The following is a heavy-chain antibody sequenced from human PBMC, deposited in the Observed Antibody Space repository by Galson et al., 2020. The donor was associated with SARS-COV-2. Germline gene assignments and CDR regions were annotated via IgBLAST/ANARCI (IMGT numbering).Heavy chain of an antibody. CDR3: AQVLLWSYFRVDV. CDR1: GLTVSSNY. Sequence: GGSLRLSCAASGLTVSSNYFSWVRLAPGKGLEWVSIIHTGGNTYYADSVKGRFTISRDNSQNTLSLQMNSLRAGDTAVYYCAQVLLWSYFRVDVWGTGTTVTISS. CDR2: IHTGGNT. V-gene: IGHV3-66*02. J-gene: IGHJ6*04. D-gene: IGHD3-10*01.